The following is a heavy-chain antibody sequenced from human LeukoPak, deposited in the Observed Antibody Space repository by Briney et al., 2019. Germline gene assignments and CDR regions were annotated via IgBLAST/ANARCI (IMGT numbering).Heavy chain of an antibody. CDR1: GITLSNYG. D-gene: IGHD2/OR15-2a*01. Sequence: GGSLRLSCAVSGITLSNYGMSWVRQAPGKGLEWVAGLSGSGGGTNYADSVQGRFTISRDDPKTTLYLQMNSLRAEDTAVYFCAKRGVVIRVFLVGFHKEAYYFDSWGQGALVTVSS. CDR2: LSGSGGGT. J-gene: IGHJ4*02. CDR3: AKRGVVIRVFLVGFHKEAYYFDS. V-gene: IGHV3-23*01.